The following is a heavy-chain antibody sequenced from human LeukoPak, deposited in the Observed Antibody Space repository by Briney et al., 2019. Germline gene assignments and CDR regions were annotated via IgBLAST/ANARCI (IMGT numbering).Heavy chain of an antibody. CDR1: GGSFSGYY. CDR2: INHSGSN. Sequence: PSETLSLTCAVYGGSFSGYYWSWLRQPPGKGLEWIGEINHSGSNNYNPSLKSRVTISVATSKNQFSLKLSSVTAADTAVYYCARLQAVVGATKFDYWGQGTLVTVSS. D-gene: IGHD1-26*01. CDR3: ARLQAVVGATKFDY. J-gene: IGHJ4*02. V-gene: IGHV4-34*01.